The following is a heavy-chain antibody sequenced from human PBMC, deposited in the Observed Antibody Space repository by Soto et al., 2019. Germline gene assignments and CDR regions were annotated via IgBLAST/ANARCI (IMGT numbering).Heavy chain of an antibody. CDR2: VNGYNP. V-gene: IGHV3-23*01. CDR1: GFTFSIYS. J-gene: IGHJ4*02. Sequence: EVQLLESGGGLVQPGGSLRLSCAASGFTFSIYSLSWVRQAPGKGLERVSAVNGYNPHYADSVKGRFTISRDNDRSTLYLQMRSLRVEDTAIYYCAKVGPRIGTGWSEYFDHWGQGTLVTVS. CDR3: AKVGPRIGTGWSEYFDH. D-gene: IGHD6-19*01.